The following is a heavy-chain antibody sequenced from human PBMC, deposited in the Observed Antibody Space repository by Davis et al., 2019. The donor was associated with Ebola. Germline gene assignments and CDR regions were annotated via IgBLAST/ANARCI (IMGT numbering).Heavy chain of an antibody. CDR2: IHPSGGRT. V-gene: IGHV1-46*01. CDR1: GYTFTSYG. Sequence: ASVKVSCKASGYTFTSYGISWVRQAPGQGLEWMGIIHPSGGRTTYAQKFQGRVTMTRDTSTSTDYMELRSLGSEDTAVYYCARDFAEHWTFDYWGQGTLVTVSS. D-gene: IGHD1-1*01. J-gene: IGHJ4*02. CDR3: ARDFAEHWTFDY.